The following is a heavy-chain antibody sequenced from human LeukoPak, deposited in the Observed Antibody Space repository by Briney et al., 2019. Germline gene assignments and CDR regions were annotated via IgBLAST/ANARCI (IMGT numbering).Heavy chain of an antibody. D-gene: IGHD6-13*01. CDR3: ARGSAQIAEDYFDH. Sequence: GGSLRLSCAASGFTFDDYAMHWVRQTPGKGLEWVSGISWNSGNRVYADSVKGRFTISRDNAKNSLYLQMNSLRVEDTAVYHCARGSAQIAEDYFDHWGQGILVTVSS. V-gene: IGHV3-9*01. CDR1: GFTFDDYA. J-gene: IGHJ4*02. CDR2: ISWNSGNR.